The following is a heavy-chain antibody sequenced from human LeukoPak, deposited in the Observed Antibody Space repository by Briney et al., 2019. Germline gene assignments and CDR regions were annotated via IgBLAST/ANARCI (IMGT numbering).Heavy chain of an antibody. J-gene: IGHJ6*02. CDR3: AKVPHYGAGGFYYGMDV. CDR1: GGTFSSYA. V-gene: IGHV1-69*01. D-gene: IGHD3-16*01. CDR2: IIPIFGTA. Sequence: SVKVSCKASGGTFSSYAISWVRQAPGQGLEWMGGIIPIFGTANYAQKFQGRVTITADESTSTAYMELSSLRSEDTAVYYCAKVPHYGAGGFYYGMDVWGQGTTVTVSS.